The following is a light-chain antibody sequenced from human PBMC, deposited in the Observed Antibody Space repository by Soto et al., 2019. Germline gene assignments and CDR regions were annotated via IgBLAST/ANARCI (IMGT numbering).Light chain of an antibody. J-gene: IGKJ5*01. CDR3: QQRSNPIT. CDR1: QSVSSY. CDR2: DAS. Sequence: EIVLTQSPATLSLSPGERATLSCRASQSVSSYLAWYQQKPGQAPRLLIYDASNRATGIPARFSGSGSGTDFPLTISSLEPEDFAVYYCQQRSNPITFGQGTRLEIK. V-gene: IGKV3-11*01.